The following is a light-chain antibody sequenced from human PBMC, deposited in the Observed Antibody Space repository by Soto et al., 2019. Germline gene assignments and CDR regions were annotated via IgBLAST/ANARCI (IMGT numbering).Light chain of an antibody. Sequence: DIQMTQSPSSLSASVGDRVTITCRASQGISNYLAWYQQKPGKVPKLLIYAASTLQSGVPSRFSGSGSGTDFTLTISSLQPEDVATYYYEKYNSAPRRLTFGGGTKVEIK. CDR1: QGISNY. CDR3: EKYNSAPRRLT. V-gene: IGKV1-27*01. CDR2: AAS. J-gene: IGKJ4*01.